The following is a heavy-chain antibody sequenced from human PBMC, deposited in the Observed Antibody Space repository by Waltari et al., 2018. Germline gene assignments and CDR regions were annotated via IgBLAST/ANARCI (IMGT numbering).Heavy chain of an antibody. V-gene: IGHV3-7*01. D-gene: IGHD6-19*01. J-gene: IGHJ5*02. CDR2: INQDGSEK. CDR1: GFTFSGRW. CDR3: ARGAGWLADH. Sequence: EVQLVESGGGLLQPGGSLRLSCAASGFTFSGRWMSWVRQAPGKGPEWVANINQDGSEKFYVDSVNDRFTISRDNAKSSLFLQMSGLRADDTAVYYCARGAGWLADHWGQGTVVTVSS.